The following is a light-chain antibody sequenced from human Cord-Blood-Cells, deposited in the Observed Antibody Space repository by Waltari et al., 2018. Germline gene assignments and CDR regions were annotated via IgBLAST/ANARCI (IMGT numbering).Light chain of an antibody. CDR2: GAS. CDR3: QQYGSSPPT. Sequence: EIVLTQSPGTLSLSPGERATLSCRASQRVSSSYLAWYQQKPGQAPRLLIYGASSRATGIPDRFSGSGSGTDFTLTISRLVPEEFAVDYCQQYGSSPPTFGQGTKVEIK. V-gene: IGKV3-20*01. CDR1: QRVSSSY. J-gene: IGKJ1*01.